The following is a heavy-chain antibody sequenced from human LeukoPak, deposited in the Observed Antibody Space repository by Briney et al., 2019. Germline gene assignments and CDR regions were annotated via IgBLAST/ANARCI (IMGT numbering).Heavy chain of an antibody. CDR2: INPNSGGT. CDR1: GYTFTGYY. J-gene: IGHJ4*02. Sequence: GASVKVSXKASGYTFTGYYMHWMRQAPGQGLEWIGRINPNSGGTNYAQKFQGRVTMTRDTSISTAYMELSRLRSDDTAVYYCARAPESLLWFGELLALFDYWGQGTLVTVSS. CDR3: ARAPESLLWFGELLALFDY. V-gene: IGHV1-2*06. D-gene: IGHD3-10*01.